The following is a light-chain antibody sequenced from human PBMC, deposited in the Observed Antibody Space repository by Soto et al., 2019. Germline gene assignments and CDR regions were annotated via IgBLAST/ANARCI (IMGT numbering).Light chain of an antibody. CDR3: QQYINWPLT. CDR2: GAS. V-gene: IGKV3-15*01. J-gene: IGKJ4*01. Sequence: EIVMTQSPATLSVSPGVRATLSCRASQSVSSNLAWYQQKPGQAPRLLIYGASTRATGIPARFSGSGSGTEFNLSISSLQSEDFAVYYCQQYINWPLTFGGGTKEEIK. CDR1: QSVSSN.